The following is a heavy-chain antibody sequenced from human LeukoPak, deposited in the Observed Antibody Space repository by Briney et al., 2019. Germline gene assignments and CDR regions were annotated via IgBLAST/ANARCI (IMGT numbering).Heavy chain of an antibody. D-gene: IGHD3-9*01. CDR3: ARLAPGNYDILTGDPKVVFDY. Sequence: SDTLSLTCTVSGGSISSFFWSWIRQPPGKGLEWIGYVYSSGSTKYNPSLTSRLIISVDMSKNQFSLKLRSVRVADTAVYYCARLAPGNYDILTGDPKVVFDYWGQGALVTVSS. V-gene: IGHV4-59*07. CDR2: VYSSGST. J-gene: IGHJ4*02. CDR1: GGSISSFF.